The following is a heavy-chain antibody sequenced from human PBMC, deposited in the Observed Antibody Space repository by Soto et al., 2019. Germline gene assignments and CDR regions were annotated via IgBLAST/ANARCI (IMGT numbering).Heavy chain of an antibody. CDR1: GYTFTSYY. V-gene: IGHV1-46*01. D-gene: IGHD2-8*01. Sequence: ASVKVSCKASGYTFTSYYMHWVRQAPGQGLEWMGIINPSGGSTSYAQKFQGRVTMTIDTSTSTAYMELRSLTSDDTAVYYCAKNGQPPYYYYGMDVWGQGTTVTVSS. CDR3: AKNGQPPYYYYGMDV. CDR2: INPSGGST. J-gene: IGHJ6*02.